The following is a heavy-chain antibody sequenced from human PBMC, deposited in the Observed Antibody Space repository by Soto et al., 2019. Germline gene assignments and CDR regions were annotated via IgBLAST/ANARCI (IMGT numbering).Heavy chain of an antibody. D-gene: IGHD2-8*01. CDR3: VKAVYLLDFDY. Sequence: GWSLRLSCAAAGFTFSSFGMHWVRQAPGKGLEWVSLIWYDGSKKSYGDSVKGRFTISRDNSRNTVYLQMNSLRTEDTAVYYCVKAVYLLDFDYWGQGTLVTVSS. V-gene: IGHV3-33*06. CDR2: IWYDGSKK. J-gene: IGHJ4*02. CDR1: GFTFSSFG.